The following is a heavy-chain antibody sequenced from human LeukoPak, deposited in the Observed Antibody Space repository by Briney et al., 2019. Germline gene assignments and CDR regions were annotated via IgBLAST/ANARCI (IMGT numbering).Heavy chain of an antibody. J-gene: IGHJ5*02. V-gene: IGHV3-11*04. CDR3: ARDHSSWYPNWFDP. D-gene: IGHD6-13*01. CDR2: ISSSGSTI. CDR1: GFTFSDYY. Sequence: PGGSLRLSCAASGFTFSDYYMSWIRQAPGKGLEWVSYISSSGSTIYYADSVKGRFTISRDNAKNSLYLQMNSLRAEDTAVYYCARDHSSWYPNWFDPWGQGTLVTVSS.